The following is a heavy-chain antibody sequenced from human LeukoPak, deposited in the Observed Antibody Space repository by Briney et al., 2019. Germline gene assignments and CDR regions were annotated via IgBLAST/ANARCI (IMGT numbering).Heavy chain of an antibody. Sequence: PGGSLRLSCAASGFTFRSYDMHWVRQATGKGLDWVSAIGTAGDPYYPASVKGRFTISRENAKNSLYLQMNSLRAGDTAVYYCARGMSTISPEYFDLWGRGTLVTVSS. CDR1: GFTFRSYD. CDR3: ARGMSTISPEYFDL. J-gene: IGHJ2*01. V-gene: IGHV3-13*05. CDR2: IGTAGDP. D-gene: IGHD5-24*01.